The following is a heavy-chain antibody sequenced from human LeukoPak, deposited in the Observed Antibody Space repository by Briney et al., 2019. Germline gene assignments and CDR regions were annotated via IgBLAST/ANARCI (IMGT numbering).Heavy chain of an antibody. J-gene: IGHJ1*01. D-gene: IGHD3-22*01. V-gene: IGHV3-30-3*01. CDR2: ISYDGSNK. Sequence: PGKSLTLSCVVSGFNFDNFAMHWVRQPLGKGLEWVAVISYDGSNKYYADSVKGRFTISRDNSKNTLYLQMNSLRAEDTAVYYCARGFDYYDSSGLQHWGQGTLVTVSS. CDR1: GFNFDNFA. CDR3: ARGFDYYDSSGLQH.